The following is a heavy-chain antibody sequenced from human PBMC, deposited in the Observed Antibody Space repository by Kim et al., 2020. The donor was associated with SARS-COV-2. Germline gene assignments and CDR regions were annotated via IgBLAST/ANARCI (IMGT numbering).Heavy chain of an antibody. J-gene: IGHJ6*02. CDR3: VRDSFANYYYYGMDV. Sequence: ADSVKGRFTISRDNAKNPLNLQMNSLRAEDTAVYYCVRDSFANYYYYGMDVWGQGTTVTVSS. V-gene: IGHV3-74*01.